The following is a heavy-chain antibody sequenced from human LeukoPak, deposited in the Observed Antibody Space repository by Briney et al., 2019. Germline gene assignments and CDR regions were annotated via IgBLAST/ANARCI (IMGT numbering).Heavy chain of an antibody. Sequence: GGSLRLSCAASGFTFGSYGMHWVRQAPGKGLEWVAVISYDGSNKYYADSVKGRFTISRDNSKNTLYLQMNSLRAEDTAVYYCAKDRRGAAAGTDGDYYYGMDVWGKGTTVTVSS. CDR3: AKDRRGAAAGTDGDYYYGMDV. CDR1: GFTFGSYG. CDR2: ISYDGSNK. D-gene: IGHD6-13*01. V-gene: IGHV3-30*18. J-gene: IGHJ6*04.